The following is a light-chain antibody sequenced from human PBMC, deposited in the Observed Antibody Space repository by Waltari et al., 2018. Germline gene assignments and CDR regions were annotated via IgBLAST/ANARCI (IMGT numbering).Light chain of an antibody. J-gene: IGLJ1*01. V-gene: IGLV2-11*01. CDR3: FAYAGTYTYL. Sequence: QSALTQPRSVSASPGQSVTIPCTGTSNYLGGYVYVSWYQQYPGRAPRLLIFDVSQRPSGVPDRFSGSKSGTKASLTISGLQSDDEADYYCFAYAGTYTYLFGTGTRVTVL. CDR2: DVS. CDR1: SNYLGGYVY.